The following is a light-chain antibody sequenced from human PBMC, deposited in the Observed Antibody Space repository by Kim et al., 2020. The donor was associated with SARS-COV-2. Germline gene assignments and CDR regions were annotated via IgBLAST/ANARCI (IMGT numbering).Light chain of an antibody. J-gene: IGLJ1*01. CDR1: KLGDKH. CDR3: QAWDSSIYV. Sequence: SVSPGQTASITCSGDKLGDKHASWYQQKPGQSPVVVIFRDNRRPSGIPERFSGSNSGNTATLTISGTQAMDEADYYCQAWDSSIYVFGNGTKVTFL. CDR2: RDN. V-gene: IGLV3-1*01.